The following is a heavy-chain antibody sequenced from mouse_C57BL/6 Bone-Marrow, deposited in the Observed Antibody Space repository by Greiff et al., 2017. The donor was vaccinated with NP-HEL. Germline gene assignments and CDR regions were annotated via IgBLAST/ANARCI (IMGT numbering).Heavy chain of an antibody. CDR3: ARVDGNYIYYAMDY. J-gene: IGHJ4*01. CDR1: GFTFSDYY. Sequence: VMLVESEGGLVQPGSSMKLSCTASGFTFSDYYMAWVRQVPEKGLEWVANINYDGSSTYYLDSLKSRFIISRDNAKNILYLQMSSLKSEDTATYYCARVDGNYIYYAMDYWGQGTSVTVSS. V-gene: IGHV5-16*01. CDR2: INYDGSST. D-gene: IGHD2-1*01.